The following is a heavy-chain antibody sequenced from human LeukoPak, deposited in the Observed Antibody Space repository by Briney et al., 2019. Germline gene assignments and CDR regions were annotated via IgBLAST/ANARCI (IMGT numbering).Heavy chain of an antibody. J-gene: IGHJ3*02. D-gene: IGHD6-13*01. CDR3: SIDLVAAAAGSISFYI. CDR2: IKQDGSEK. V-gene: IGHV3-7*01. Sequence: QTGGSLRLSCAAYGFTFSSYWMSWVRQAPGKGLEWVANIKQDGSEKYYVDSVKGRFTISRDNAKNSLYLQMNSLRAEDTAVYYCSIDLVAAAAGSISFYICGQGTMFTVSS. CDR1: GFTFSSYW.